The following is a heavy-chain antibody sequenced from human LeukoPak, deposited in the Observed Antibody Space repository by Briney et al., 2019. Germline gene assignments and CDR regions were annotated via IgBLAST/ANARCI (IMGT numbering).Heavy chain of an antibody. Sequence: GGSLRLSCAASGFTFSSYAMHWVRQAPGKGLEWVAVISYDGSNKYYADSVKGRFTISRDNSKDTLYLQMNSLRAEDTAVYYCARDSDAFDIWGQGTMVTVSS. J-gene: IGHJ3*02. V-gene: IGHV3-30-3*01. CDR2: ISYDGSNK. CDR1: GFTFSSYA. CDR3: ARDSDAFDI.